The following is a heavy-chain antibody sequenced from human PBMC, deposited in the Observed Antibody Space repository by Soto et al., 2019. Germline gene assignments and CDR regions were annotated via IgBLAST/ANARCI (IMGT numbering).Heavy chain of an antibody. V-gene: IGHV1-18*01. Sequence: QVQLVQSGAEVKKPGASVKVSCKASGYTFTSYGISWVRQAPGQGIEWMGWISAYNGNTNYARKLQGRVTMTTDTSTSTAYMELRSVRSDDTAVYSCARDAAAVIFDYWGQVTLVTVSS. J-gene: IGHJ4*02. CDR2: ISAYNGNT. CDR1: GYTFTSYG. CDR3: ARDAAAVIFDY. D-gene: IGHD6-25*01.